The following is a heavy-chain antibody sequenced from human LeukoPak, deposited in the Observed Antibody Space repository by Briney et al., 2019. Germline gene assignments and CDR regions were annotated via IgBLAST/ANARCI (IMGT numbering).Heavy chain of an antibody. CDR2: INPNSGGT. V-gene: IGHV1-2*02. J-gene: IGHJ4*02. CDR1: GYTFTGYY. D-gene: IGHD6-13*01. Sequence: ASVKVSCKASGYTFTGYYIHWVRQAPGQGLEWMGWINPNSGGTNYAQKFQGRVTMTRDTSISTAYMELSRLRSDDTAVFYCARERIAVPGSFDYWGQGALVTVSS. CDR3: ARERIAVPGSFDY.